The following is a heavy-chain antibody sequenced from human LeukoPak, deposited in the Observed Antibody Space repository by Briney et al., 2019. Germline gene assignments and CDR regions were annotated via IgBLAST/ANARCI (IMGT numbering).Heavy chain of an antibody. J-gene: IGHJ3*02. CDR3: ARNWHDYAFDI. CDR1: GGSIRSYY. CDR2: ASYSGNT. Sequence: ETLSLTCTVSGGSIRSYYWSWIRQSPGRGLEWIGYASYSGNTNYNPSLKSRVTMSLDTSKNQFSLNLSSVTAADTAVYYCARNWHDYAFDIWGQGTMVTVSS. D-gene: IGHD1-1*01. V-gene: IGHV4-59*08.